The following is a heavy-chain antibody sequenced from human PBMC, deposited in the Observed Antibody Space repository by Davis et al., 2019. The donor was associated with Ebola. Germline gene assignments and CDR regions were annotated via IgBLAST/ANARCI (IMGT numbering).Heavy chain of an antibody. D-gene: IGHD1-26*01. CDR3: ARGILVGAPSGWFDP. J-gene: IGHJ5*02. V-gene: IGHV4-59*01. Sequence: SETLSLTCTVSGGSISSYYWSWIRQPPGKGLEWIGDIYYSGSTNYNPSLKSRVTISVDTSKNQFSLKLSSVTAADTAVYHCARGILVGAPSGWFDPWGQGTLVTVSS. CDR2: IYYSGST. CDR1: GGSISSYY.